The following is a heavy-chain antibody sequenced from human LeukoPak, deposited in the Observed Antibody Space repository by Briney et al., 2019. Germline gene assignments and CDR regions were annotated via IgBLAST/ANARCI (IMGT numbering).Heavy chain of an antibody. CDR3: ARLRYSSGQDY. CDR1: GGSISTYY. D-gene: IGHD6-19*01. V-gene: IGHV4-59*01. CDR2: IYYSGTT. J-gene: IGHJ4*02. Sequence: SETLSLTCTVPGGSISTYYWSWIRQPPGKGLEWIGYIYYSGTTNYNPSLKSRVTISVDTSKNQFSLKLSSVTAADTAVYYCARLRYSSGQDYWGQGTLVTVSS.